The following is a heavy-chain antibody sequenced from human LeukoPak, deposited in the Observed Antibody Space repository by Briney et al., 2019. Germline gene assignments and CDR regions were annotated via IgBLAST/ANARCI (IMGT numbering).Heavy chain of an antibody. D-gene: IGHD1-1*01. CDR3: AKEERLYYYNGMDV. CDR1: GFTFSSYA. Sequence: GGSLRLSCAASGFTFSSYAMNWVRQAPGKGLEWVAVLSYDGGNKYYVDSVKGRFTISRDNSRNTLYLQMDSLRAEDTAVYHCAKEERLYYYNGMDVWGQGTTVTVSS. V-gene: IGHV3-30-3*02. CDR2: LSYDGGNK. J-gene: IGHJ6*02.